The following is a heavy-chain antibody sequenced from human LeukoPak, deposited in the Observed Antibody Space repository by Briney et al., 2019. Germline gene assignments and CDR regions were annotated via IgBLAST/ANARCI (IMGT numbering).Heavy chain of an antibody. CDR3: AGGHDTMVRVAYYYGMDV. Sequence: ASVKVSCKASGYTFTSYDINWVRQATGQGLEWMGWMNPNSGNTGYAQKFQGRVTMTRNTSISTAYMELSSLRSEDTAVYYCAGGHDTMVRVAYYYGMDVWGQGTTVTVSS. J-gene: IGHJ6*02. D-gene: IGHD3-10*01. CDR1: GYTFTSYD. V-gene: IGHV1-8*01. CDR2: MNPNSGNT.